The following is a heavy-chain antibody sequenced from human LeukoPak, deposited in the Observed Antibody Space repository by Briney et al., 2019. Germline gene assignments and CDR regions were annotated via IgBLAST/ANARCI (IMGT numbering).Heavy chain of an antibody. D-gene: IGHD3-10*01. V-gene: IGHV1-2*06. Sequence: GASVKVCCKASGYTDTGYYMHWVLQCPGHGLEWMRRLNPNSGGTNYAQKFQGRVTMTRDTSISTAYMELSRLRSDDTAVYYCAREKLSGSGSRAPYYMDVWGKGTTVTVSS. CDR3: AREKLSGSGSRAPYYMDV. CDR1: GYTDTGYY. CDR2: LNPNSGGT. J-gene: IGHJ6*03.